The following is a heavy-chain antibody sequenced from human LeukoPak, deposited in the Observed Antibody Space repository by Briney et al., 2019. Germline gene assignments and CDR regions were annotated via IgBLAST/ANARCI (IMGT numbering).Heavy chain of an antibody. D-gene: IGHD3-22*01. Sequence: SETLSLTCTVSGDSIRSYYWSWIRQPARKGLEWIARISGSGSTNYNPSLKSRVTVSVDTSKDQLSLKLSSVTAADTAVYYCARDRTYYDSTGYYFDFWGQGTLVTVSS. J-gene: IGHJ4*02. V-gene: IGHV4-4*07. CDR3: ARDRTYYDSTGYYFDF. CDR2: ISGSGST. CDR1: GDSIRSYY.